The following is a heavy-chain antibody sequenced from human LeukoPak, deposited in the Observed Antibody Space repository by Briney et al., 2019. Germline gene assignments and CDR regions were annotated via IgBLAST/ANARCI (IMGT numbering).Heavy chain of an antibody. V-gene: IGHV3-7*01. CDR2: KKQDGSEQ. Sequence: QSGESPRHLRVASGFTISNYWMIWVRQAPGEGLEWVAHKKQDGSEQAYVDSVRGRFTISRDNAKNPLYPQLCSRRAEDTAVYYDASSDCACDCPPFRFDFWGQGALVTVSS. CDR1: GFTISNYW. J-gene: IGHJ4*02. CDR3: ASSDCACDCPPFRFDF. D-gene: IGHD2-21*02.